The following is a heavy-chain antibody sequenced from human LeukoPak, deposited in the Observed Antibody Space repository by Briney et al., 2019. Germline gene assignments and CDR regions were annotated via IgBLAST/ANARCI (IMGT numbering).Heavy chain of an antibody. CDR3: ARSLGAGGALDI. Sequence: ASVKVSCKASGFTFTAYYLHWVRQAPGQGLEWMGWINPNSGGTKYAQKFQGRVTMTRDTSISTAYMELSRLRSDDTAVYYCARSLGAGGALDIWGQGTMVTVSS. CDR1: GFTFTAYY. J-gene: IGHJ3*02. V-gene: IGHV1-2*02. D-gene: IGHD4-23*01. CDR2: INPNSGGT.